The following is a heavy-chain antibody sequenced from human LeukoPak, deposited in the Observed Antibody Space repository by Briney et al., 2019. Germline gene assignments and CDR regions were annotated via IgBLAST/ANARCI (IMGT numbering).Heavy chain of an antibody. V-gene: IGHV3-7*01. CDR1: GFTFNSYW. D-gene: IGHD3-10*01. Sequence: PGGSLRPSCAASGFTFNSYWMSWVRQAPGKGLEWVANVKEDGSGKNYVDSVKGRFTISRDNAKNSLYLQMNSLRAEDTSVYYCARDRGVNGYFDLWGRGTLVTVSS. J-gene: IGHJ2*01. CDR2: VKEDGSGK. CDR3: ARDRGVNGYFDL.